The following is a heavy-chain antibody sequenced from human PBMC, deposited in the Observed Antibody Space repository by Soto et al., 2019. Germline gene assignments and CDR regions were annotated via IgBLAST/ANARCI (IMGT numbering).Heavy chain of an antibody. V-gene: IGHV4-31*03. CDR3: ARQLYSSGWYRGKWFDP. CDR2: IYYSGST. D-gene: IGHD6-19*01. CDR1: GGSISSGGYY. J-gene: IGHJ5*02. Sequence: SETLSLTCTVSGGSISSGGYYWSWIRQHPGKGLEWIGYIYYSGSTYYNPSLKSRVTISVDTSKNQFSLKLSSVTAADTAVYYCARQLYSSGWYRGKWFDPWGQGTLVTVSS.